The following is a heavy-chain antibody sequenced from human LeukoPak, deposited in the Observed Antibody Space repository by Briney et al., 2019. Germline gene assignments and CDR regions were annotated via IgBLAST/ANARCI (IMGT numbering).Heavy chain of an antibody. J-gene: IGHJ6*03. CDR3: ARSYGDHPTPNYYYYMDV. CDR2: IYYSGST. V-gene: IGHV4-30-4*01. Sequence: PSQTLSLTCTVSGCSISSGDYYWSWIRQPPGKGLEWIGYIYYSGSTYYNPSLRSRVTISVDTSKNQFSLKLSSVTAADTAVYYCARSYGDHPTPNYYYYMDVWGKGTTVTVSS. D-gene: IGHD4-17*01. CDR1: GCSISSGDYY.